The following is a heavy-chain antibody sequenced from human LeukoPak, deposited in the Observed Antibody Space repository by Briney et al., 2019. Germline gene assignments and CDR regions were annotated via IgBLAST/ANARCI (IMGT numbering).Heavy chain of an antibody. CDR2: INHSGST. Sequence: SETLSLTCAVYGGSFSGYYWSWIRQPPGKGLEWIGEINHSGSTNYNPSLKSRVTISVDTSKNQFSLKLSSVTAADTAVYYCARGYYDSSGYRQVSLDYWGQGTLVTVPS. J-gene: IGHJ4*02. V-gene: IGHV4-34*01. CDR3: ARGYYDSSGYRQVSLDY. CDR1: GGSFSGYY. D-gene: IGHD3-22*01.